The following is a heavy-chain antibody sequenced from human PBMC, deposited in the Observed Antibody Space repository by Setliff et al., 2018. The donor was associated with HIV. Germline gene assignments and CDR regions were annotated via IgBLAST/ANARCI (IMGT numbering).Heavy chain of an antibody. J-gene: IGHJ4*02. CDR2: ISPYNGDT. D-gene: IGHD3-22*01. V-gene: IGHV1-2*02. Sequence: ASVKVSCKASAYSFTDYFIHWVRQAPGQGLEWMGWISPYNGDTKILQKFRGSVTMTRDTSINTVYMELTRLRSDDTAVYYCVRAPYYYDNSGYYYDWGQGTLVTVSS. CDR3: VRAPYYYDNSGYYYD. CDR1: AYSFTDYF.